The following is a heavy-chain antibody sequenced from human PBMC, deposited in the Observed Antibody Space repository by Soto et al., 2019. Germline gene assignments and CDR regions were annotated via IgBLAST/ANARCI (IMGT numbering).Heavy chain of an antibody. J-gene: IGHJ4*02. CDR2: ISGSGGST. CDR1: GFTFSSYA. V-gene: IGHV3-23*01. Sequence: PGGSLRLSCAASGFTFSSYAMSWVRQAPGKGLEWVSAISGSGGSTYYADSAKGRFTISRDNSKNTLYLQMNSLRAEDTAVYYCAKDRTVLRFLEWPKKFDYWGQGTLVTVSS. CDR3: AKDRTVLRFLEWPKKFDY. D-gene: IGHD3-3*01.